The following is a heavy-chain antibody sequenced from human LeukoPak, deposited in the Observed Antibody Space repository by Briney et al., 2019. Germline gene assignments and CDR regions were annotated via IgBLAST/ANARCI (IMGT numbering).Heavy chain of an antibody. D-gene: IGHD6-13*01. J-gene: IGHJ4*02. CDR1: GFTFSSYG. Sequence: GGSLRLSCAASGFTFSSYGMHWVRQAPGKGLEWVAFIRYDGSNKYYADSLKGRFTISRGYSKNTLYLHMNSLRPEDTAVYYCAKDTTAAYGFDYWGQGTLVTVSS. CDR2: IRYDGSNK. CDR3: AKDTTAAYGFDY. V-gene: IGHV3-30*02.